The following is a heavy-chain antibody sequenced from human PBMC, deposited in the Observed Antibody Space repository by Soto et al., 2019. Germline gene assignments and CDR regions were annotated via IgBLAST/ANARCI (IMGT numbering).Heavy chain of an antibody. J-gene: IGHJ4*02. Sequence: QVQLVLSGAEVKKPGASVKVSCKASDKTFLSYGISWVRQGPGQGLEWMGWISPYNGNTNYAQKLQGRVTMTTDTSTSTAYMELRSLRSDDTAVYYCATQIDTVMVFRDWGQGTLVTVSS. D-gene: IGHD5-18*01. V-gene: IGHV1-18*01. CDR3: ATQIDTVMVFRD. CDR2: ISPYNGNT. CDR1: DKTFLSYG.